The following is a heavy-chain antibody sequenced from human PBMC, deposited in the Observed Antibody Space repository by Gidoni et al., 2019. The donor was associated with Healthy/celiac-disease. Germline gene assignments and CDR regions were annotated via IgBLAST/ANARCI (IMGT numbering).Heavy chain of an antibody. J-gene: IGHJ4*02. CDR2: FDPEDGET. Sequence: QVQLVQSGAEVKKPGASVTVSCKVSGYPLTELSMHWVRQAPGKGLEWMGGFDPEDGETIYEQKFQGRVTMTEDTSTDTAYMELSSLRSEDTAVYYCATDGTGYSSSWPFDYWGQGTLVTVSS. CDR3: ATDGTGYSSSWPFDY. V-gene: IGHV1-24*01. D-gene: IGHD6-13*01. CDR1: GYPLTELS.